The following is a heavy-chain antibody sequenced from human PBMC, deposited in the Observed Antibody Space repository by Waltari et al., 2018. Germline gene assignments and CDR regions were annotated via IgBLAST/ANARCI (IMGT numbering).Heavy chain of an antibody. J-gene: IGHJ5*02. V-gene: IGHV3-7*01. CDR1: GFTFSAYG. D-gene: IGHD6-19*01. Sequence: EVQLVESGGGLVQPGGALRLSWAGSGFTFSAYGMAWFRHAPGRGLEWVANINKDATAKYYVDSVKGRFTISRDNAKNLLYLQMSSLRAEDTAIYYCVCSIGWHDTTWGQGTLVTVS. CDR2: INKDATAK. CDR3: VCSIGWHDTT.